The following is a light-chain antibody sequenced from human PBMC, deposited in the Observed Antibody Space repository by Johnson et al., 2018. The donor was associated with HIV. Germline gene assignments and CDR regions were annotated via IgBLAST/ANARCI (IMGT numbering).Light chain of an antibody. J-gene: IGLJ1*01. Sequence: QAVLTQPPSVSAAPGQKVTISCSGSSSNIGDNHVSWYQQLPGTAPKLLIYENNKRPSGIPDRFSGSKSGTSVTLGITGLQTGDEADYYCDTWNSRLSAGHLIGTGTKVTVL. CDR2: ENN. V-gene: IGLV1-51*02. CDR1: SSNIGDNH. CDR3: DTWNSRLSAGHL.